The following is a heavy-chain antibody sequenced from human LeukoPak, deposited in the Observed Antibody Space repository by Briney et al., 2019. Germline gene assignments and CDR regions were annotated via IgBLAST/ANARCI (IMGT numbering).Heavy chain of an antibody. CDR1: GFTFSSYS. Sequence: GGSLRLSCAASGFTFSSYSMSWVRQAPGKGLEWVSYISSSSSTIYYADSVKGRFTISRDNAKNSLYLQMNSLRAEDTAVYYCARGGVIAAAGPYYFGYWGQGTLVTVSS. J-gene: IGHJ4*02. CDR3: ARGGVIAAAGPYYFGY. V-gene: IGHV3-48*04. D-gene: IGHD6-13*01. CDR2: ISSSSSTI.